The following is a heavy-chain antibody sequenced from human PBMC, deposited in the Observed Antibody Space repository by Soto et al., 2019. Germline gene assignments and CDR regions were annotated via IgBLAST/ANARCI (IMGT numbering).Heavy chain of an antibody. CDR1: GFTFSSYA. CDR2: ISGSGGTT. D-gene: IGHD6-19*01. CDR3: AKTANGWFSAFDI. Sequence: EVQLSESGGGLVQPGGSLRLSCAASGFTFSSYAMSWVRQAPGKGLEWVSAISGSGGTTYSADSVKGRFTFSRDNSKNTLYLQMNSLRAEDTAVYYCAKTANGWFSAFDIWGQGTMVTVSS. J-gene: IGHJ3*02. V-gene: IGHV3-23*01.